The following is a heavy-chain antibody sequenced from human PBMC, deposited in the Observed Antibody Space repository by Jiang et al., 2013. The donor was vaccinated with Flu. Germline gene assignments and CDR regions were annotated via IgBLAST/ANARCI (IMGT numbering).Heavy chain of an antibody. V-gene: IGHV1-46*01. J-gene: IGHJ4*02. CDR1: GYTFTSYY. D-gene: IGHD2-2*02. Sequence: SVKVSCKASGYTFTSYYMHWVRQAPGQGLEWMGIINPSGGSTSYAQKFQGRVTMTRDTSTSTVYMELSSLRSEDTAVYYCARDQHVAQRYCSSTSCYTGLDYFDYWGQGTLVTVSS. CDR2: INPSGGST. CDR3: ARDQHVAQRYCSSTSCYTGLDYFDY.